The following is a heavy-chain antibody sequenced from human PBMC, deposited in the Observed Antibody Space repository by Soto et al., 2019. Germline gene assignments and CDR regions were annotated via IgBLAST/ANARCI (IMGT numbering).Heavy chain of an antibody. CDR3: ARVVVVPAGRWFYP. V-gene: IGHV4-34*01. Sequence: QVQLQQWGAGLLKPSETLSLTCAVYGGSFSGYYWSWIRQPPGKGLEWIGEINHSGSTNYNPCLKSRVNISVGTCKNQFSMKLSSVTAGDTAVYYCARVVVVPAGRWFYPWGQGTLVTVSS. CDR2: INHSGST. D-gene: IGHD2-2*01. J-gene: IGHJ5*02. CDR1: GGSFSGYY.